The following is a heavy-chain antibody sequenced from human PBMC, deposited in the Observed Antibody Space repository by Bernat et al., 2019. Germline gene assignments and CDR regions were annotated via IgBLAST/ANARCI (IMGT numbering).Heavy chain of an antibody. CDR3: AKGDKVTTLQGYYCYYGMDV. J-gene: IGHJ6*02. D-gene: IGHD4-11*01. CDR1: GFTFSSYA. CDR2: ISGSGGST. V-gene: IGHV3-23*01. Sequence: EVQLLESGGGLVQPGGSLRLSCAASGFTFSSYAMSWVRQAPGKGLEWVSAISGSGGSTYYADAVKGRFTISRDNSKNTVYLQMNSLRAEETAVYYCAKGDKVTTLQGYYCYYGMDVWGQGTTVTVSS.